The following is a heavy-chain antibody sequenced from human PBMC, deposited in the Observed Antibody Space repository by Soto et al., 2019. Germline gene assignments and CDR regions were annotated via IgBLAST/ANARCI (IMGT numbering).Heavy chain of an antibody. Sequence: SVKVSCKASGGTFSSYAISWVRQAPGQGLEWMGGIIPIFGTANYAQKFQGRVTITADESTSTAYTELSSLRSEDTAVYYCARDIVVVPAARGWFDPWGQGTLVTVSS. D-gene: IGHD2-2*01. CDR2: IIPIFGTA. CDR3: ARDIVVVPAARGWFDP. J-gene: IGHJ5*02. V-gene: IGHV1-69*13. CDR1: GGTFSSYA.